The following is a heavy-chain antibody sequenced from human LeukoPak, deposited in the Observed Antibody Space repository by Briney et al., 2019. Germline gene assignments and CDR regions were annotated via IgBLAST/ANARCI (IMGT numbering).Heavy chain of an antibody. Sequence: SEALSLTCTVSGGSISSYYWSWIRQPPGKGLEWIGYIYYSGSTNYNPSLKSRVTISVDTSKNQFSLKLSSVTAADTAVYYCARSGMTTVTWGHYGMDVWAKGPRSPSP. CDR1: GGSISSYY. V-gene: IGHV4-59*08. D-gene: IGHD4-17*01. J-gene: IGHJ6*02. CDR2: IYYSGST. CDR3: ARSGMTTVTWGHYGMDV.